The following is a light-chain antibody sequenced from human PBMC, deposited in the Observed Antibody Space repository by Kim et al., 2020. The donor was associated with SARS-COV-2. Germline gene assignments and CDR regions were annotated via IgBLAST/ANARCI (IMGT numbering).Light chain of an antibody. V-gene: IGKV3-20*01. CDR2: GAA. CDR1: QRGISSN. J-gene: IGKJ5*01. Sequence: PGARAALPCSAGQRGISSNSAWYQQQPGQAPPLLLYGAASRATAIPARFSGSGAGTEFTPTISRLEPEDVVVYFCQQYGSSPSITFGQGTRLEIK. CDR3: QQYGSSPSIT.